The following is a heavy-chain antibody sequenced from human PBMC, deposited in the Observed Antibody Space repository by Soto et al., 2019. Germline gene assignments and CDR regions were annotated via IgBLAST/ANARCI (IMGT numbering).Heavy chain of an antibody. Sequence: GESLKISCKGSGYSFTSYWISWVRQMPGKGLEWMGRIDPSDSYTNYSPSFQGHVTISADKSISTAYLQWSSLKASDTAMYYCAREYSSSRVWFDPWGQGTLVTVSS. D-gene: IGHD6-6*01. CDR1: GYSFTSYW. CDR3: AREYSSSRVWFDP. V-gene: IGHV5-10-1*01. J-gene: IGHJ5*02. CDR2: IDPSDSYT.